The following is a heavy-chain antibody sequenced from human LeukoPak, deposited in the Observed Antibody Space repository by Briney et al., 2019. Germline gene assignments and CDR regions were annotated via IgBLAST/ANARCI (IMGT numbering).Heavy chain of an antibody. CDR3: AKAGRDIVVVPAATPDY. Sequence: GGSLRLSCAASGFIFSNYALNWVRQAPGRGLEWVSTVCGSGGNTYYADSVKGRFTISRDNSKNTLYLQMNGLRAEDTALYYCAKAGRDIVVVPAATPDYWGQGTLVTVSS. CDR1: GFIFSNYA. J-gene: IGHJ4*02. CDR2: VCGSGGNT. D-gene: IGHD2-2*01. V-gene: IGHV3-23*01.